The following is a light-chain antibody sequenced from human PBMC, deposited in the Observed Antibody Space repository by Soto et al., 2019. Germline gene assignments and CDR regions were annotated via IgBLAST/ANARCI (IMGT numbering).Light chain of an antibody. V-gene: IGKV1-39*01. Sequence: DVKMSLSLSSLSATVEDRVTSTWRARQSISNHLNWYQQKPGKAPKLLIFAASSLQSGVPSRVSGSRSGPDFTLTISSLQPEDFATDYCHQSYSIPQTSGQG. CDR1: QSISNH. CDR2: AAS. CDR3: HQSYSIPQT. J-gene: IGKJ1*01.